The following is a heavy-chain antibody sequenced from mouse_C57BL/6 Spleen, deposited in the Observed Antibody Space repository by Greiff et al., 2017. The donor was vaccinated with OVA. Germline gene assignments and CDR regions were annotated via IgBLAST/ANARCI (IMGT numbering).Heavy chain of an antibody. J-gene: IGHJ3*01. D-gene: IGHD3-2*02. CDR3: ASQGTAQAAFAY. Sequence: QVQLQQPGAELVRPGTSVKLSCKASGYTFTSYWMHWVKQRPGQGLEWIGVIDPSDSYTNYNQKFKGKATLTVDTSSSTAYMQLSSLTSEDSAVYYCASQGTAQAAFAYWGQGTLDTVSA. V-gene: IGHV1-59*01. CDR1: GYTFTSYW. CDR2: IDPSDSYT.